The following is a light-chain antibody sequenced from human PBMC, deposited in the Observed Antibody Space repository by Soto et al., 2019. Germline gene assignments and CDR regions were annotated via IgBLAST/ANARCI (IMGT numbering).Light chain of an antibody. CDR1: TSNIGPNY. J-gene: IGLJ3*02. Sequence: QSVVTQPPSASGTPGQRVTISCSGSTSNIGPNYVSWYQQFPGTAPKLLIYSNNRRPSVVPDRFSASKSGTSATLAISGLRSEDEADYYCAVWDDTLSGVFGGGTKVTVL. V-gene: IGLV1-47*02. CDR3: AVWDDTLSGV. CDR2: SNN.